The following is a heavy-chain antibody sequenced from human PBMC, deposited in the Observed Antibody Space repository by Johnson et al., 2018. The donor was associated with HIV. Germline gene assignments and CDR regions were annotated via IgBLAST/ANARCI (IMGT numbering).Heavy chain of an antibody. CDR1: GFTVSGKF. CDR2: IHNTGGT. D-gene: IGHD3-16*01. CDR3: GSPSLPWGIDAFDI. V-gene: IGHV3-66*01. Sequence: VQLVESGGGLVQPGGSLKLSCAASGFTVSGKFMGWVRLAPGKGLEWVSYIHNTGGTEYASSVKGRFTISRDISKNTLDLQMNSLRPEDTAVYYCGSPSLPWGIDAFDIWGQGAMVTVSS. J-gene: IGHJ3*02.